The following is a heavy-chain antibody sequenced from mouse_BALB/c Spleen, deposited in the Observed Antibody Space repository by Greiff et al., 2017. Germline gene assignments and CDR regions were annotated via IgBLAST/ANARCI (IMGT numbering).Heavy chain of an antibody. J-gene: IGHJ3*01. V-gene: IGHV5-6-5*01. Sequence: EVKLVESGGGLVKPGGSLKLSCAASGFTFSSYAMSWVRQTPEKRLEWVASISSGGSTYYPDSVKGRFTISRDNARNILYLQMSSLRSEDTAMYYCARELRFAYWGQGTLVTVSA. CDR2: ISSGGST. CDR1: GFTFSSYA. D-gene: IGHD2-1*01. CDR3: ARELRFAY.